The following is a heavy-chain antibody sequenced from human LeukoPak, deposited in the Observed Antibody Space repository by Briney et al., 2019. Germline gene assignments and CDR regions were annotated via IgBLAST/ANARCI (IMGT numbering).Heavy chain of an antibody. J-gene: IGHJ6*02. V-gene: IGHV3-7*01. CDR3: ARAPDASGDSGPLHYYYGMDV. D-gene: IGHD3-16*01. Sequence: TGGSLRLSCAASGFTCSSYWMSWVRQAPGKGLEWVANIKQDGSEKYYVDSVKGRFTISRDNAKNSLYLQMNSLRAEDTAVYYCARAPDASGDSGPLHYYYGMDVWGQGTTVTVSS. CDR1: GFTCSSYW. CDR2: IKQDGSEK.